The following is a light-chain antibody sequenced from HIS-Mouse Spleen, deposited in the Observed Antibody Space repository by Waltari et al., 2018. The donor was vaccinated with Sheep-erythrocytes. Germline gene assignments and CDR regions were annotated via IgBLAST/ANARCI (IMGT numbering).Light chain of an antibody. Sequence: QSALTQPPSASGSPGQSVTISCTGTSSDVGGYNYVSWYQQHPDKAPKPMIYEVSKRPSGVPDRFSGSKSGTTASLTVSGLQAEDEADYYCSSYAGSNNWVFGGGTKLTVL. V-gene: IGLV2-8*01. CDR1: SSDVGGYNY. CDR2: EVS. CDR3: SSYAGSNNWV. J-gene: IGLJ3*02.